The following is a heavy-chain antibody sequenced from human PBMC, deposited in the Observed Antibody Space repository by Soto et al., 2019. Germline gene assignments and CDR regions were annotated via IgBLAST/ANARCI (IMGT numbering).Heavy chain of an antibody. CDR2: INPNSGGT. Sequence: ASVKVSCKASGYTFTGYYMHWVRQAPGQGLEWMGWINPNSGGTKYAQKFQGRVTMTRNTSISTAYMELSSLRSEDTAVYYCAREAGDCSSTSCSPFDYWGQGTLVTVSS. V-gene: IGHV1-2*02. CDR3: AREAGDCSSTSCSPFDY. J-gene: IGHJ4*02. CDR1: GYTFTGYY. D-gene: IGHD2-2*01.